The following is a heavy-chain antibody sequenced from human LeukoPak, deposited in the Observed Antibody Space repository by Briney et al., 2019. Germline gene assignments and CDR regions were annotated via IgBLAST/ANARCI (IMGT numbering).Heavy chain of an antibody. Sequence: GGSLRLSCAASGFSFDDYAMHWLRQAPGKGLEWISLISGDGGSTYYEDSVKGRFTISRDNSTNSLYLQMNSLRTEDTALYYCAKDTPLAAAGHYYYYMDVWGKGTTVTVSS. D-gene: IGHD6-13*01. CDR2: ISGDGGST. CDR3: AKDTPLAAAGHYYYYMDV. J-gene: IGHJ6*03. CDR1: GFSFDDYA. V-gene: IGHV3-43*02.